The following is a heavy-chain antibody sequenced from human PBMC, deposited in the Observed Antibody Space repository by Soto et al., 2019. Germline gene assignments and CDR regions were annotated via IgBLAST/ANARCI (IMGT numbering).Heavy chain of an antibody. J-gene: IGHJ4*02. D-gene: IGHD6-13*01. CDR3: ARVSSWSCFDY. Sequence: QVQLVQSGAEVKKPGASVKGSCKASGYPFTSYYMPWVRQAPGQGLEWMGIINPSGGSTSYAQKFQGRVTMTKDTATITVYMELSSLRSEDTYVYSCARVSSWSCFDYWGQGTLVTVSS. CDR2: INPSGGST. V-gene: IGHV1-46*01. CDR1: GYPFTSYY.